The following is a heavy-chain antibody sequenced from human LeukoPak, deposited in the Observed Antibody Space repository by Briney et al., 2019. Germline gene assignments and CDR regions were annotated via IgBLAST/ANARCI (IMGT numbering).Heavy chain of an antibody. CDR3: ARAYSSGWSDPHYYFDY. V-gene: IGHV4-34*01. CDR2: INHSGSS. CDR1: GGSFSGYQ. J-gene: IGHJ4*02. Sequence: SATLSLTCAVYGGSFSGYQWSWIRQSPGKGLEWIGKINHSGSSNYSPSLRSRVTISVHTSRSQFSLKLKSVTAADTAVYYCARAYSSGWSDPHYYFDYWGQGTLVTVSS. D-gene: IGHD6-19*01.